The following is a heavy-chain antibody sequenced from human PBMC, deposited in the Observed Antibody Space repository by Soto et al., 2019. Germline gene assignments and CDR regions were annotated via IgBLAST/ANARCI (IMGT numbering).Heavy chain of an antibody. CDR1: GFTFSSYA. J-gene: IGHJ4*02. Sequence: LRLSCAASGFTFSSYAMSWVRQAPGKGLEWVSAISGSGGSTYYADSVKGRFTISRDNSKNTLYLQMNSLRAEDTAVYYCAKSGRIAARRPDYFDYWGQGTLVTVSS. V-gene: IGHV3-23*01. D-gene: IGHD6-6*01. CDR3: AKSGRIAARRPDYFDY. CDR2: ISGSGGST.